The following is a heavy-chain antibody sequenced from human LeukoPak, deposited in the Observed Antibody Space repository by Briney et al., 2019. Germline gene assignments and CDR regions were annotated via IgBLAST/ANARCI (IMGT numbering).Heavy chain of an antibody. CDR1: GGSFSGYY. Sequence: SETLSLTCAVYGGSFSGYYWSWIRQPPGKGLEWIGYIYYTGSTSYNPSLKSRVTMSLDTSKNQFSLQLNSVTPADTAVYYCARGGNYWPQWWFDPWGRGTLVSVSS. V-gene: IGHV4-59*01. J-gene: IGHJ5*02. CDR2: IYYTGST. CDR3: ARGGNYWPQWWFDP. D-gene: IGHD1-26*01.